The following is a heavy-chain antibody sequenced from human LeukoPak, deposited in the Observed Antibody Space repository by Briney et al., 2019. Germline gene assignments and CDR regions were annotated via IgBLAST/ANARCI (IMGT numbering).Heavy chain of an antibody. Sequence: PGGSLRLSCAASGFTFSSYSMMWVRQAPGKGLEWVSYISSSSTTIHYADSVKGRFTISRDNAKNSVYLQMNSLRAEDTAVYYCAKYIFRGLRYFDSGRDYYMDVWGEGTTVTISS. CDR2: ISSSSTTI. V-gene: IGHV3-48*01. CDR1: GFTFSSYS. D-gene: IGHD3-9*01. CDR3: AKYIFRGLRYFDSGRDYYMDV. J-gene: IGHJ6*03.